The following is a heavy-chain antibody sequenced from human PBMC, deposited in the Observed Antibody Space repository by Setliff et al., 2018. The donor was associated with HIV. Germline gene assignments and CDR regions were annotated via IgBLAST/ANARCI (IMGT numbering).Heavy chain of an antibody. CDR3: ARGYNFWSGTLDY. V-gene: IGHV3-30*01. CDR2: ISYDGSNK. Sequence: PGGSLRLSCAASGFTFSSYAMHWVRQAPGKGLEWVAVISYDGSNKYYADSVKGRFTISRDNSKNTLYLQMNSLRAEDTAVYYCARGYNFWSGTLDYWGQGTLVTVSS. J-gene: IGHJ4*02. CDR1: GFTFSSYA. D-gene: IGHD3-3*01.